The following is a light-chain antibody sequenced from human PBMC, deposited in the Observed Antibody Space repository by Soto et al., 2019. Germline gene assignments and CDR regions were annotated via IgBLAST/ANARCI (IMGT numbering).Light chain of an antibody. Sequence: EIVLTQSPGTLSLSPGERASLSCRASQSVASAYLAWYQHKPGQAPRLLIFGASSRATGIPDRFSGSGSGTDFTLTISRLEPEDYAVYYCQQYGASRWTFVQGTKVEAK. CDR3: QQYGASRWT. CDR1: QSVASAY. V-gene: IGKV3-20*01. CDR2: GAS. J-gene: IGKJ1*01.